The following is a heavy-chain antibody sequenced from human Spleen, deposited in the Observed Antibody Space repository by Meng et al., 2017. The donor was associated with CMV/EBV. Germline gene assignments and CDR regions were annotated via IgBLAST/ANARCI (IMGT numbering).Heavy chain of an antibody. J-gene: IGHJ6*02. CDR3: ARGGGSGYCSSAGCDPYYYAMDV. V-gene: IGHV4-59*01. Sequence: SETLSLTCTVSGGSISSYRWSWIRQPPGKGLEWIGYIYNTGSTHYNPSLKSRVTISVDTSKNQLSLKLSSVTAADTAVYHCARGGGSGYCSSAGCDPYYYAMDVWGQGTTVTVSS. D-gene: IGHD2-2*01. CDR1: GGSISSYR. CDR2: IYNTGST.